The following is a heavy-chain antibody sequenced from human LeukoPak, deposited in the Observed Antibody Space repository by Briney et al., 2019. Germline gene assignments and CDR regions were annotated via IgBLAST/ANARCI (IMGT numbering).Heavy chain of an antibody. CDR1: GGSISSYY. CDR2: IYYSGST. D-gene: IGHD3-9*01. V-gene: IGHV4-59*01. Sequence: SETLSLTCTVSGGSISSYYWSWIRQPPGKGLEWIGYIYYSGSTNYNPSLKSRVTISVDTSKNQFSLKLSSVTAADTAVYYCARVPRDLTSDKHFDYWGQGTLVTVSS. CDR3: ARVPRDLTSDKHFDY. J-gene: IGHJ4*02.